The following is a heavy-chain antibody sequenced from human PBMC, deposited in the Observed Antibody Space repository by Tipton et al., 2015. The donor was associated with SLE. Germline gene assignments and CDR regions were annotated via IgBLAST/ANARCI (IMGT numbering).Heavy chain of an antibody. CDR2: VYSSGST. J-gene: IGHJ4*02. CDR1: GGSISGYY. V-gene: IGHV4-4*07. Sequence: TLSLTCTVSGGSISGYYWSWIRQPAGKGLEWIGRVYSSGSTIYNPSIQSRITLSLDTSKNQFYLRVNSVTAADTAVYYCARGGGSYYDYWGQGTLVTVSS. CDR3: ARGGGSYYDY. D-gene: IGHD1-26*01.